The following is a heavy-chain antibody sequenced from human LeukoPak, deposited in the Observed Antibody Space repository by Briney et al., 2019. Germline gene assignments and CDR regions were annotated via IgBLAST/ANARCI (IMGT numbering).Heavy chain of an antibody. CDR3: ARIDRAVAGTIDY. CDR2: IYYSGST. J-gene: IGHJ4*02. V-gene: IGHV4-59*08. CDR1: GGSISSYF. D-gene: IGHD6-19*01. Sequence: SGTLSLTCTVSGGSISSYFWSWIRQPPGKGLEWIGYIYYSGSTNYNPSLKSRVTMSVDTSKNQFSLKLSSVTAADTAVYYCARIDRAVAGTIDYWGQGTLVTVSS.